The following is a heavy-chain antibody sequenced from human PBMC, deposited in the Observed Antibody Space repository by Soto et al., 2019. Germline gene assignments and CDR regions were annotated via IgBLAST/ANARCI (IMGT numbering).Heavy chain of an antibody. CDR2: IYTSGST. J-gene: IGHJ6*02. V-gene: IGHV4-4*07. CDR1: GGSISSYY. CDR3: ARERSNDSSSSGMDV. Sequence: LSLTCTVSGGSISSYYWSWIRQPAGKGLEWIGRIYTSGSTNYNPSLKSRVTMSVDTSKNQFSLKLSSVTAADTAVYYCARERSNDSSSSGMDVWGQGTTVTVSS. D-gene: IGHD6-6*01.